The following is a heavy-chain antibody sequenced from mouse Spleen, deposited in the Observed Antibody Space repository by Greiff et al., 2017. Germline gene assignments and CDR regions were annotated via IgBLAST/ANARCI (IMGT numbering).Heavy chain of an antibody. CDR1: GFNIKDYY. Sequence: VQLKQSGAELVRPGALVKLSCKASGFNIKDYYMHWVKQRPEQGLEWIGWIDPENGNTIYDPKFQGKASITEDTSSNTAYLQLSSLTSEDTAVCYCARIRYFDVWGAGTTVTVSS. J-gene: IGHJ1*01. V-gene: IGHV14-1*02. CDR3: ARIRYFDV. CDR2: IDPENGNT.